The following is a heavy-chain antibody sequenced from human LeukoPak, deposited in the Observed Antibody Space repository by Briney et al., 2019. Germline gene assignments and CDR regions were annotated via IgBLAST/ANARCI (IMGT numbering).Heavy chain of an antibody. CDR2: ISGSGGST. Sequence: GGSLRLSCAASGFTFSSYAMSWVRQAPGKGLEWVSAISGSGGSTYYADSVKGRFTISRDNSKNTLYLQMNSLRAEDTAVYYCAKGGRYCSSTSCYEWFDPWGQGTLVTVSS. D-gene: IGHD2-2*01. V-gene: IGHV3-23*01. CDR1: GFTFSSYA. J-gene: IGHJ5*02. CDR3: AKGGRYCSSTSCYEWFDP.